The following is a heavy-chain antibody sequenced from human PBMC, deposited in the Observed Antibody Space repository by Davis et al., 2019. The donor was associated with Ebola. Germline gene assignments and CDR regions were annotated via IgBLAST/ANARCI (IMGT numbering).Heavy chain of an antibody. CDR3: MQLCLSPTCYVVWSGS. CDR2: VRANGDGGTA. J-gene: IGHJ5*02. D-gene: IGHD3/OR15-3a*01. CDR1: GYNFDIAW. Sequence: GESLKISCAASGYNFDIAWVSWVRQAPGKGLEWVGHVRANGDGGTADYAAPVKGRFTISRDDSKNTVYLEMNSLKTEDTAVYSCMQLCLSPTCYVVWSGSWGQGTLVTVSS. V-gene: IGHV3-15*05.